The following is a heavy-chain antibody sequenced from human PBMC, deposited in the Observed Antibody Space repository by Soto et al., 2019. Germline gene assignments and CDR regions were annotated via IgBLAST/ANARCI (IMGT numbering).Heavy chain of an antibody. CDR3: ARAKHSYDFWSGHYGMDV. CDR1: GGTFSSYA. Sequence: GASVKVSCKASGGTFSSYAISWVRQAPGQGLEWMGGIIPIFGTANYAQKFQGRVTITADESTSTAYMELSSLRSEDTAVYYCARAKHSYDFWSGHYGMDVWGQGTTVTVSS. V-gene: IGHV1-69*13. CDR2: IIPIFGTA. J-gene: IGHJ6*02. D-gene: IGHD3-3*01.